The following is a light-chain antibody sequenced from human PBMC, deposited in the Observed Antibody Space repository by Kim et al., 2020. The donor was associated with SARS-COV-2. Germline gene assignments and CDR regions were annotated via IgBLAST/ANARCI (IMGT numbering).Light chain of an antibody. CDR2: GAS. J-gene: IGKJ4*01. Sequence: EIVMTQSPATVSVSPGERATLSCRASQSVSSNLAWFQQKPGQAPRLLIYGASTRATGIPARFSGSGSGTEFTLTISSLQSEDYAVYYCQQYDNWPPLTFGGGTKVEI. CDR3: QQYDNWPPLT. V-gene: IGKV3-15*01. CDR1: QSVSSN.